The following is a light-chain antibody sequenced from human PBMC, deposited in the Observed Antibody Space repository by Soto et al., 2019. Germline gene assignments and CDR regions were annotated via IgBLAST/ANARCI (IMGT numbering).Light chain of an antibody. CDR2: GAS. Sequence: EIVMTQSPATLSVSPGERATLSCRASQSVSSNLAWYQQKPGQAPRLLIYGASSRATGIPDRFSGSASGTEFTLTISSLQPDDFATYYCQQYDNYPLTFGGGTKVDIK. V-gene: IGKV3D-15*01. J-gene: IGKJ4*01. CDR1: QSVSSN. CDR3: QQYDNYPLT.